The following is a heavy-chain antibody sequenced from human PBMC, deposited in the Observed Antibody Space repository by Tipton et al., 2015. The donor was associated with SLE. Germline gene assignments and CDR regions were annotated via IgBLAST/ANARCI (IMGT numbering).Heavy chain of an antibody. V-gene: IGHV4-38-2*02. CDR1: GYSISSGYY. Sequence: TLSLTCSVSGYSISSGYYWGWIRQPPGKGLEWIGITNQGGGTYYNSSLKSRVTISLDASKNQFSLKLSSVTAADTAVYYCARDSTPGRGYSYGLYMDVWGKGTTVTVSS. D-gene: IGHD5-18*01. J-gene: IGHJ6*03. CDR2: TNQGGGT. CDR3: ARDSTPGRGYSYGLYMDV.